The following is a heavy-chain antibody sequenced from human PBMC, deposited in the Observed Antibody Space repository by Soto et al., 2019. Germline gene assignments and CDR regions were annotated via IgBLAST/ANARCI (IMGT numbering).Heavy chain of an antibody. CDR2: TKNAYNSYTT. V-gene: IGHV3-72*01. CDR3: VMWEYYRAY. CDR1: GLTISDHF. J-gene: IGHJ4*02. D-gene: IGHD1-26*01. Sequence: EVQLVESGGGSVQPGGSLRLSCAASGLTISDHFMDWGRQAPGKGLEWVGRTKNAYNSYTTHYAASVEGRVSISRETSRNSVSLQMDSLKTEDTSVYYCVMWEYYRAYWGQGTLVTVSS.